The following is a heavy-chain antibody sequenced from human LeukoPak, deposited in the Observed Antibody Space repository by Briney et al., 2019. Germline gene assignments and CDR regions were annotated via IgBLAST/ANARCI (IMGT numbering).Heavy chain of an antibody. J-gene: IGHJ3*02. V-gene: IGHV4-39*01. CDR1: GGSISSSSHY. CDR2: IYYSGST. CDR3: ARPDDSSGYYSHDAFDI. D-gene: IGHD3-22*01. Sequence: SETLSLTCTVSGGSISSSSHYWGWIRQPPGKGLEWIGSIYYSGSTYYNPSLKSRVTISVDTSKNQFSLKLSSVTAADTAVYYCARPDDSSGYYSHDAFDIWGQGTMVTVSS.